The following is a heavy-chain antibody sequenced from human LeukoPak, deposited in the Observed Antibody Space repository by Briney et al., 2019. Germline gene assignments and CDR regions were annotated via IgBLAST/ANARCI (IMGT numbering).Heavy chain of an antibody. J-gene: IGHJ6*02. CDR3: ARNSYGPGYYYYYGMDV. CDR1: GFTFSSYS. D-gene: IGHD3-10*01. V-gene: IGHV3-48*04. Sequence: GGSLRLSCAASGFTFSSYSMNWVRQAPGKGLEWVSYISSSSSTIYYADSVKGRFTISRDNAKNSLYLQMNSLRAEDTAVYYCARNSYGPGYYYYYGMDVWGQGTTVTVSS. CDR2: ISSSSSTI.